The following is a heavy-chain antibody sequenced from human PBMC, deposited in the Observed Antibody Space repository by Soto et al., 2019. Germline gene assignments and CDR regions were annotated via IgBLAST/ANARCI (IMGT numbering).Heavy chain of an antibody. Sequence: ASVKVSCKASGFTFTSSAVQWVRQARGQRLEWIGWIVVGSGNTNYAQKFQERVTITRDMSTSTAYMELSSLRSGDTAVYYCAADLDDSSGPYYYYGMDVWGQGTTVTVSS. CDR2: IVVGSGNT. CDR3: AADLDDSSGPYYYYGMDV. D-gene: IGHD6-19*01. CDR1: GFTFTSSA. J-gene: IGHJ6*02. V-gene: IGHV1-58*01.